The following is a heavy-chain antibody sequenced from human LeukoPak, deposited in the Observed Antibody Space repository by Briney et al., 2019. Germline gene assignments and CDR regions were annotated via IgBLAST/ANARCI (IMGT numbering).Heavy chain of an antibody. CDR1: GGTFSSYA. V-gene: IGHV1-69*13. CDR3: ARDQTPYSARSKGFHDAFDI. CDR2: IIPIFGTA. J-gene: IGHJ3*02. Sequence: SVKVSCKASGGTFSSYAISWVRQAPGQGLEWMGGIIPIFGTANYAQKFQGRVTITAGESTSTAYMELSSLRSEDTAVYYCARDQTPYSARSKGFHDAFDIWGQGTMVTVSS. D-gene: IGHD1-26*01.